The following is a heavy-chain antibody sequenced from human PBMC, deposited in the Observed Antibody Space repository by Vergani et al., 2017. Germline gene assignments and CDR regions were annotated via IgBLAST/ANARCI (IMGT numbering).Heavy chain of an antibody. D-gene: IGHD6-13*01. V-gene: IGHV4-31*03. CDR2: IYYSGST. Sequence: QVQLQESGPGLVKPSQTLSLTCTVSGGSISSGGYYWSWICQHPGKGLEWIGYIYYSGSTYYNPSLKSRVTISVDTSKNQFSLKLSSVTAADTAVYFCARGGYSSSWYKTAVAGTGALDYWGQGTLVTVSS. CDR3: ARGGYSSSWYKTAVAGTGALDY. J-gene: IGHJ4*02. CDR1: GGSISSGGYY.